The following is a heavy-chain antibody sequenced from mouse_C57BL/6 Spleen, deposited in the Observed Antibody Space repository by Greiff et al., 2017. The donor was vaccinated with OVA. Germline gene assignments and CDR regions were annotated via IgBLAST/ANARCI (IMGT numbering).Heavy chain of an antibody. CDR2: ISSGSSTI. J-gene: IGHJ2*01. D-gene: IGHD1-1*01. V-gene: IGHV5-17*01. Sequence: EVKLMESGGGLVKPGGSLKLSCAASGFTFSDYGMHWVRQAPEKGLEWVAYISSGSSTIYYADTVKGRFTISRDNAKNTLFLQMTSLRSEDTAMYYCARTFYYYGSSHYFDYWGQGTTLTVSS. CDR1: GFTFSDYG. CDR3: ARTFYYYGSSHYFDY.